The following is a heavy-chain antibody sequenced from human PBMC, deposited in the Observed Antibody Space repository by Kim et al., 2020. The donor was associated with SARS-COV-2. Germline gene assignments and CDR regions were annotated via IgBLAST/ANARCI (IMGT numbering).Heavy chain of an antibody. CDR2: ISYNDNNK. D-gene: IGHD2-2*01. CDR1: GFSFSSYA. Sequence: GGSLRLSCAASGFSFSSYAMHWVRQAPGKGLEWVAVISYNDNNKYYADSVKGRFTISRDNSKNTLYLQMNSLRAEDTAVYYCAREYCSRTRCDLLDSWG. J-gene: IGHJ5*01. V-gene: IGHV3-30-3*01. CDR3: AREYCSRTRCDLLDS.